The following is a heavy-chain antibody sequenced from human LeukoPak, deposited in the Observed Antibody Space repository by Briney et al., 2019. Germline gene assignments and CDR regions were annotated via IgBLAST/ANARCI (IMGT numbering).Heavy chain of an antibody. V-gene: IGHV1-2*02. CDR3: ASSYYDTSLVLNY. CDR2: INPNSGGT. J-gene: IGHJ4*02. CDR1: GYTFTGYY. Sequence: ASVKVSCKASGYTFTGYYMHWVRPAPGQGLEWMGWINPNSGGTNYAQKFQGRVTITSDTSISKAYMEPSRLRSDDTAVYYCASSYYDTSLVLNYWGQGTLVTVSS. D-gene: IGHD1-26*01.